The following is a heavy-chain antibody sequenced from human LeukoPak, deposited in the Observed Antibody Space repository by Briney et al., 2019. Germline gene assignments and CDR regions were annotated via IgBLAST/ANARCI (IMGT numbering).Heavy chain of an antibody. CDR1: GGSISSNSYY. J-gene: IGHJ4*02. V-gene: IGHV4-39*03. CDR2: IYTSGST. Sequence: SETLSLTCTVSGGSISSNSYYWGWIRQPPGKGLEWIGRIYTSGSTNYNPSLKSRVTISVDTSKNQFSLKLSSVTAADTAVYYCQAARPGGDYWGQGTLVTVSS. CDR3: QAARPGGDY. D-gene: IGHD6-6*01.